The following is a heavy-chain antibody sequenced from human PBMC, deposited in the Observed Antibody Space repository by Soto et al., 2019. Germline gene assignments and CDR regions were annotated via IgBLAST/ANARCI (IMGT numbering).Heavy chain of an antibody. J-gene: IGHJ4*02. V-gene: IGHV1-69*13. CDR3: ARDSGAKLSSS. CDR2: IVPIHRTA. Sequence: ASVKVSCKASGGTFSSYRINWVRQAPGQGLEWVGGIVPIHRTADYAQKFQGRVTITADESARTAYMELRSLKSQDTAVYYCARDSGAKLSSSWGQGTLVTVSS. D-gene: IGHD6-13*01. CDR1: GGTFSSYR.